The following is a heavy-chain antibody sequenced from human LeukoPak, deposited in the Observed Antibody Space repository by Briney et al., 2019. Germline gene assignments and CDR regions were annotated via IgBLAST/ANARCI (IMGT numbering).Heavy chain of an antibody. Sequence: GGSLRLSCAASGFTFSSYWMNWVRQAPGKGLEWVSAIDSSSTYIFYADSVKGRFTISRDNAKNSLYLQMNGMGVEDTAVYYCAGDSRTLIDYWGQGTLVTVSS. CDR2: IDSSSTYI. CDR1: GFTFSSYW. J-gene: IGHJ4*02. CDR3: AGDSRTLIDY. V-gene: IGHV3-21*06.